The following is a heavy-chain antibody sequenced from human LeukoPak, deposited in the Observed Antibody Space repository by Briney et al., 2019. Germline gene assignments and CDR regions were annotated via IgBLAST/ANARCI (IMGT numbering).Heavy chain of an antibody. Sequence: GGSLRLSCTASGFAFSAYAMTWVRQVPGKGLEWVSSQTANSDDTTYADSVRGRFTMSRDNSKNSLYLQMNNLRAEDTATYYCGRDPNGNYVGAFEFWGQGTLVTVSS. CDR2: QTANSDDT. CDR1: GFAFSAYA. V-gene: IGHV3-23*01. J-gene: IGHJ3*01. CDR3: GRDPNGNYVGAFEF. D-gene: IGHD4-17*01.